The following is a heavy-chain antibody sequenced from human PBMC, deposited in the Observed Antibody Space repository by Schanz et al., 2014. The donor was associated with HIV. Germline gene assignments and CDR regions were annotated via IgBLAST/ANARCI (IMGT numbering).Heavy chain of an antibody. CDR2: ISGPGSAM. CDR1: GFTFSSYG. D-gene: IGHD5-18*01. J-gene: IGHJ4*02. Sequence: EVQLVESGGGLVQPGRSLRLSCAASGFTFSSYGMHWVRQAPGKGLEWVAHISGPGSAMSYADSVKGRFTISRDNAKNSLNLQLKSLRAEDTAVYYCARGITGNSYAFDYWGQGALVSVSS. V-gene: IGHV3-48*03. CDR3: ARGITGNSYAFDY.